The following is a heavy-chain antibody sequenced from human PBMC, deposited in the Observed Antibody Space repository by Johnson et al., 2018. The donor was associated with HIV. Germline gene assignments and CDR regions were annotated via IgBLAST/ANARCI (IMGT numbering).Heavy chain of an antibody. J-gene: IGHJ3*02. CDR3: TVHSGERTDHDAFDI. CDR1: GFTFSSYD. Sequence: VQLVESGGGLVQPGGSLRLSCAASGFTFSSYDMHWVRQASGKGLEWVGRIRSKANSYATAYAASVQGRFTISRDDSKNTAYLQMNSLKTEDTAVYYCTVHSGERTDHDAFDIWGQGTMVTVSS. CDR2: IRSKANSYAT. D-gene: IGHD1-26*01. V-gene: IGHV3-73*01.